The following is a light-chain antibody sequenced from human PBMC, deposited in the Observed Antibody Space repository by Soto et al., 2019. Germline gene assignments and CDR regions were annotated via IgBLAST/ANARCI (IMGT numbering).Light chain of an antibody. V-gene: IGKV1-12*01. CDR1: QDISTR. CDR3: QQAHTVPWT. J-gene: IGKJ1*01. CDR2: AAS. Sequence: DIQLTQSPSSVSASVGDRVTITCRASQDISTRLAWYQQKPGTAPKLLIYAASTSGSGVPSRFSGSGSGTDFSLTVSSLQAEEFATYSCQQAHTVPWTFGQGTKVDIK.